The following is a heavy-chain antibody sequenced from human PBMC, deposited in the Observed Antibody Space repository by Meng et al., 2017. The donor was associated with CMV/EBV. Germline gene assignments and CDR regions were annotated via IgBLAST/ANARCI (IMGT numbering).Heavy chain of an antibody. CDR3: ATTGTRRYFQH. Sequence: ASVKVSCKASGYSFSSYDINWVRQAAGQGLEWMGYINPNSGNTGYAQKFQGRVSIIRDTSISTAYMELSPLRSDDTATYYCATTGTRRYFQHWGQGTVVTVSS. J-gene: IGHJ4*02. D-gene: IGHD3-9*01. CDR2: INPNSGNT. CDR1: GYSFSSYD. V-gene: IGHV1-8*03.